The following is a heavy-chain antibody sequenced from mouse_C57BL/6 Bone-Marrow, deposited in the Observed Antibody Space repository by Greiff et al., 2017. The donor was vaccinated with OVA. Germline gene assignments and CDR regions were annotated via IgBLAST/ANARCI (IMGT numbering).Heavy chain of an antibody. CDR2: INPNNGGT. J-gene: IGHJ3*01. Sequence: EVQLHQAGRELVKPGASVKISCKASPPPVTYYNMNWVKQSHGKSLEWIGDINPNNGGTGYTRKFKGKATLTVDKSSSTAYMELRSLTSEDSAVYYCARRTWFAYWGQGTLVTVSA. CDR3: ARRTWFAY. V-gene: IGHV1-26*01. CDR1: PPPVTYYN.